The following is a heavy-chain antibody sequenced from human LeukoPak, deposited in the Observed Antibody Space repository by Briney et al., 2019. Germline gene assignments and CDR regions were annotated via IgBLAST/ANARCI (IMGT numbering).Heavy chain of an antibody. CDR1: GYTFTGYY. D-gene: IGHD6-13*01. Sequence: SVKVSCKASGYTFTGYYMHWVRQAPGQRLEWMGWINPNSGGTNYAQKFQGRVTMTRDTSISTAYMELSRLRSDDTAVYYCARAYERQLANNWFDPWGQGTLVTVSS. J-gene: IGHJ5*02. CDR3: ARAYERQLANNWFDP. V-gene: IGHV1-2*02. CDR2: INPNSGGT.